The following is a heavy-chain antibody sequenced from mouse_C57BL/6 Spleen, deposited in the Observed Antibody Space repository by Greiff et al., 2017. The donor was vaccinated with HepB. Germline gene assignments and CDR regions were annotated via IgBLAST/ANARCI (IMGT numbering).Heavy chain of an antibody. CDR2: IYPGDGDT. D-gene: IGHD3-1*01. J-gene: IGHJ1*03. Sequence: QVQLQQSGPELVKPGASVKISCKASGYAFSSSWMNWVKQRPGKGLEWIGRIYPGDGDTNYNGKFKGKATLTADKSSSTAYMQLSSLTSEDSAVYFCARSGGGGYFDVWGTGTTVTASS. V-gene: IGHV1-82*01. CDR1: GYAFSSSW. CDR3: ARSGGGGYFDV.